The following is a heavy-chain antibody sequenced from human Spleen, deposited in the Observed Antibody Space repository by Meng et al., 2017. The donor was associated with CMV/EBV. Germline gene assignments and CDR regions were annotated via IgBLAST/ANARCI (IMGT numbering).Heavy chain of an antibody. Sequence: ASVKVSCTASRYSFTGYFMHWVRQAPGQGIEWMGWVNPNTGGANYAQKFQGRVNMTRDTSISTTYMELNRLRSDDTAVYYCARVQVTRTARSYFDHWGQGTLVTVSS. V-gene: IGHV1-2*02. D-gene: IGHD2-21*02. J-gene: IGHJ4*02. CDR3: ARVQVTRTARSYFDH. CDR2: VNPNTGGA. CDR1: RYSFTGYF.